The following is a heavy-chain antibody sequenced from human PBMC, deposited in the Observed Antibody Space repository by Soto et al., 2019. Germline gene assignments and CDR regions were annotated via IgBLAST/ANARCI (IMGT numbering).Heavy chain of an antibody. CDR3: AKNRGAGDYTNWSFAV. V-gene: IGHV3-23*01. Sequence: EVQLLDSGGGLVQPGGSLRLSCAASGFMFSCCAMSWVRQAPGKGLEWVSTIHGDGDYSHYTDSVEGRFTISRDNSRNTLYLQMDSLRADDTDTYDCAKNRGAGDYTNWSFAVWGRGTLVAVSS. D-gene: IGHD2-2*02. CDR1: GFMFSCCA. CDR2: IHGDGDYS. J-gene: IGHJ2*01.